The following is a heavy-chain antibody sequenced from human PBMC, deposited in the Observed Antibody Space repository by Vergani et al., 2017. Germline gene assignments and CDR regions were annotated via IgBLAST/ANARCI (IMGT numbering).Heavy chain of an antibody. CDR3: ARETDTGSSVSYNYYAMDV. V-gene: IGHV3-30*02. D-gene: IGHD3-9*01. CDR2: IRSDESRR. CDR1: GFTFNSYG. Sequence: QVQLVESGGGVVQPGGSLRLSCAASGFTFNSYGMHWVRQAPGKGLEWVASIRSDESRRYYGDSMEGPFTISRDNSKNTLYLQMKSLRPEDTAVYYCARETDTGSSVSYNYYAMDVWGQGTTVSVSS. J-gene: IGHJ6*02.